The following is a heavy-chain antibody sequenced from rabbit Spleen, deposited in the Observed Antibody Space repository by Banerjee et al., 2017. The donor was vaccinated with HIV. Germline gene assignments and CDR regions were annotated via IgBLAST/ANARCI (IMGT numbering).Heavy chain of an antibody. CDR2: VDTGSRDFS. CDR3: ARDTGSSFSSYGMDL. V-gene: IGHV1S40*01. Sequence: LVESGGDLVQPGASLTVTCTASGVDFSNYNFMCWVRQAPGKGLEWIACVDTGSRDFSYYASWAKGRFTISKTSSTTVTLQMTSLTVADTATYFCARDTGSSFSSYGMDLWRHATLVTV. CDR1: GVDFSNYNF. J-gene: IGHJ3*01. D-gene: IGHD8-1*01.